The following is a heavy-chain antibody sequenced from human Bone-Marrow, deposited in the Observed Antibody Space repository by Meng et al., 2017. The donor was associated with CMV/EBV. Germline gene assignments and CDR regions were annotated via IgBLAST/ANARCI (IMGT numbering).Heavy chain of an antibody. J-gene: IGHJ6*02. Sequence: GGSLRLSCAASGFTFSSYSMNWVRQAPGKGLEWVSSISSSSSYIYYADSVKGRFTISRDNAKNSLYLQMNSLRAEDTAVYYCARDGVRLYSSSLASYYGMDVWGQGTTVTVSS. CDR1: GFTFSSYS. CDR2: ISSSSSYI. V-gene: IGHV3-21*01. CDR3: ARDGVRLYSSSLASYYGMDV. D-gene: IGHD6-6*01.